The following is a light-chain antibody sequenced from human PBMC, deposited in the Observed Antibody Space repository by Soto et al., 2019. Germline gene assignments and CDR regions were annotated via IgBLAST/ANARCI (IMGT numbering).Light chain of an antibody. V-gene: IGKV3-20*01. CDR1: QSVSSNF. Sequence: IVLTQSPGTLSLSPGERATLSCKASQSVSSNFLAWYQRKPGQAPRLLIYGASYMATDITYRFSGSGSGTDFTLTITRLEPEDFALYYCQQYGTSPPTFGQGTKVEI. CDR3: QQYGTSPPT. CDR2: GAS. J-gene: IGKJ1*01.